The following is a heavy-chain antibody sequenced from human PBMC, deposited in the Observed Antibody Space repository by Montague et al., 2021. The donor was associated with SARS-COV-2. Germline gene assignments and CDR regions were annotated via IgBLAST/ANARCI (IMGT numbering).Heavy chain of an antibody. V-gene: IGHV3-23*01. D-gene: IGHD2/OR15-2a*01. Sequence: SLSLSCAASGFTFSSYAMSWVRQPPGKGLEWVSGVSGSGADTYYADSVKGRFTISRDNSKNTVFLQMSSLRAEDTAVFYCAKLSNSGPTFFDSWGQGTLVTVSS. CDR2: VSGSGADT. CDR1: GFTFSSYA. CDR3: AKLSNSGPTFFDS. J-gene: IGHJ5*01.